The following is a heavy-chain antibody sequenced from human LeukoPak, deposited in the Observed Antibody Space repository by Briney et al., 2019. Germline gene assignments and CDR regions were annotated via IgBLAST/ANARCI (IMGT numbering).Heavy chain of an antibody. CDR3: AKVNNIAVAGTLDY. D-gene: IGHD6-13*01. J-gene: IGHJ4*02. CDR2: ISGGAAGT. V-gene: IGHV3-23*01. CDR1: GFTFGRYA. Sequence: GGSLRLSCAASGFTFGRYAMNWVRQAPGKGLEWVSAISGGAAGTYYADSVKGRFTISRDNSKNTLYLQMNSLRAEDTAAYYCAKVNNIAVAGTLDYWGQGTLVTVSS.